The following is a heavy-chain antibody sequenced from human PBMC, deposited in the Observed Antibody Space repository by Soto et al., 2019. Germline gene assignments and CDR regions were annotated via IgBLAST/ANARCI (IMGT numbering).Heavy chain of an antibody. V-gene: IGHV4-59*08. CDR1: GGSISSYY. J-gene: IGHJ4*02. Sequence: SETLSLTCTVSGGSISSYYWSWIRQPPGKGLEWIGYIYYSGSTNYNPSLKSRVTISVDTSKNHFSLKLSSVTAADTAVYYCARGDRTGLFDYWGQGTLVTVSS. CDR2: IYYSGST. D-gene: IGHD7-27*01. CDR3: ARGDRTGLFDY.